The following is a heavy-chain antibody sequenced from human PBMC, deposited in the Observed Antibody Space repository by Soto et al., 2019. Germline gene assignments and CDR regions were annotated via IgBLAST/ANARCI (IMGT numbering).Heavy chain of an antibody. V-gene: IGHV4-30-2*05. J-gene: IGHJ5*01. CDR3: ARLIGNSWLDS. CDR1: GDTISTGGYT. CDR2: TYHSGNP. D-gene: IGHD3-16*01. Sequence: SETLSLTCDVSGDTISTGGYTWAWFRQPPGKALEWIGHTYHSGNPYYNQSLKSRISINPDTSNNQVSLQLNSVTPDDTAVYYCARLIGNSWLDSWGQGTLVTVSS.